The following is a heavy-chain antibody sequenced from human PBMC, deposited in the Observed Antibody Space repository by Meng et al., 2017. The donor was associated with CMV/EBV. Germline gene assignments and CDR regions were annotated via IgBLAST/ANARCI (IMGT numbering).Heavy chain of an antibody. D-gene: IGHD2-2*01. J-gene: IGHJ6*02. CDR1: GFTFSSHS. CDR2: ISSSSSYI. Sequence: GESLKISCAASGFTFSSHSMNWVRQAPGKGLEWVSSISSSSSYIYYADSVKGRFTISRDNAKNSLYLQMNSLRAEDTAVYYCARDRDCSSTSCYGVGMDVWGQGTTVTVSS. V-gene: IGHV3-21*01. CDR3: ARDRDCSSTSCYGVGMDV.